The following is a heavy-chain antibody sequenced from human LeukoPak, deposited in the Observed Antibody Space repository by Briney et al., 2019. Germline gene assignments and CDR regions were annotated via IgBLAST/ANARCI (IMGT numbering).Heavy chain of an antibody. D-gene: IGHD3-9*01. CDR1: GFTFSSYS. CDR2: ISGCGTST. V-gene: IGHV3-23*01. J-gene: IGHJ6*02. Sequence: GGSLRLSCAASGFTFSSYSMSWVRQAPGKGLEWVSAISGCGTSTYHAASVKGRFTISRDNSKDTLYLQMNSLTAEDTAMYYCAKALRLDNYYYYGMDVWGQGTTVTVSS. CDR3: AKALRLDNYYYYGMDV.